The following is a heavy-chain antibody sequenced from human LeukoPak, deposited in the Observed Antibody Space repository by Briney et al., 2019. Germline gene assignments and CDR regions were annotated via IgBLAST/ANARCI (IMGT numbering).Heavy chain of an antibody. CDR2: IYYSGST. D-gene: IGHD6-19*01. V-gene: IGHV4-59*01. Sequence: PSETLSLTCTVSGGSISSYYWSWIRQPPGKGLEWIGYIYYSGSTNYNPSLKSRVTISVDTSKNQFSLKLSSVTAADTAVYYCARNKYSSGWIFDYWGQGTLVTVSS. CDR1: GGSISSYY. J-gene: IGHJ4*02. CDR3: ARNKYSSGWIFDY.